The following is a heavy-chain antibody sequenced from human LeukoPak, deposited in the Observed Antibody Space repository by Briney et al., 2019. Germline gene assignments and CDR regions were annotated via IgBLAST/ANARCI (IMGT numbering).Heavy chain of an antibody. CDR3: AKLSTSGSYLPSDAFDI. D-gene: IGHD1-26*01. J-gene: IGHJ3*02. CDR2: ISGSGGST. Sequence: GGSLRLSCAASGFTFSSYAMSWVRQAPGKGLEWVSAISGSGGSTYYADSVKGQFTISRDNSKNTLYLQMNSLRAEDTAVYYCAKLSTSGSYLPSDAFDIWGQGTMVTVSS. CDR1: GFTFSSYA. V-gene: IGHV3-23*01.